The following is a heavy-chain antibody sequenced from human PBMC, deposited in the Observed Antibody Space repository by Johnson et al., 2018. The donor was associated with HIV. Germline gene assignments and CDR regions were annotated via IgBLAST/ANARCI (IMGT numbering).Heavy chain of an antibody. CDR3: SIDPIFLGYWYHSSP. CDR2: IKSVSDDESK. J-gene: IGHJ3*01. V-gene: IGHV3-15*01. D-gene: IGHD2-2*01. Sequence: MLLVESGGGLVKPGGSLRLSCVASGFTFTNAWMSWVRQAPGKGLEWVGRIKSVSDDESKDYGSPVKGRFTISRDDSSNTLYLQMNGLKTEDTAVYFCSIDPIFLGYWYHSSPWGQGTMVTVSS. CDR1: GFTFTNAW.